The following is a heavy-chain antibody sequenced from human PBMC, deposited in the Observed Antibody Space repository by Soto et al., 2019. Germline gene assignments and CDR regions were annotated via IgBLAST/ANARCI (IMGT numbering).Heavy chain of an antibody. Sequence: PSETLSLTCTVSGGSISSYYWSWIRQPPGKGLEWIGEINHSGSTNYNPSLKSRVTISVDTSKNQFSLKLSSVTAADTAVYYCARIQIAAARRDYYYYGMDVWGQGTTVTVSS. CDR1: GGSISSYY. CDR3: ARIQIAAARRDYYYYGMDV. CDR2: INHSGST. V-gene: IGHV4-34*01. J-gene: IGHJ6*02. D-gene: IGHD6-13*01.